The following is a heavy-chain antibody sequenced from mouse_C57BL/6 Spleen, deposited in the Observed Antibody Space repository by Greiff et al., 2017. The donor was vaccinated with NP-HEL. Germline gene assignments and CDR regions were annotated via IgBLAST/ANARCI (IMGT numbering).Heavy chain of an antibody. CDR2: IYPSDSET. CDR1: GYTFTSYW. D-gene: IGHD1-1*01. J-gene: IGHJ1*03. V-gene: IGHV1-61*01. Sequence: QVQLQQPGAELVRPGSSVKLSCKASGYTFTSYWMDWVKQRPGQGLEWIGNIYPSDSETHYNQKFKDKATLTVDKSSSTAYMQLSSLTSEDSAVYYCARNHYGSSYRYFDVWGTGTTVTVSS. CDR3: ARNHYGSSYRYFDV.